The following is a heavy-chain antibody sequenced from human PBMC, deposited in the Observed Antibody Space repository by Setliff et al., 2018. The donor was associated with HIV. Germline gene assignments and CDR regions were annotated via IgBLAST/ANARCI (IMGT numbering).Heavy chain of an antibody. Sequence: ASVKVSCKTSGYMFSSYGISWVRQAPGQGLEWMGWVSNKGDTNYVQKLQDRLTITTDTSTSTAYLELRDLRSEDTAVYYCARWHPPYGFWEEDYWGQGILVTVS. CDR1: GYMFSSYG. CDR2: VSNKGDT. J-gene: IGHJ4*02. CDR3: ARWHPPYGFWEEDY. D-gene: IGHD3-10*01. V-gene: IGHV1-18*01.